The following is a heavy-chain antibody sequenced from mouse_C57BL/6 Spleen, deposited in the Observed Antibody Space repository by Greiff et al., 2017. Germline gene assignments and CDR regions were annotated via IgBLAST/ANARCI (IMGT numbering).Heavy chain of an antibody. V-gene: IGHV5-6*02. CDR2: ISSSGSYT. CDR3: ARRSSSSFDY. CDR1: GFTFSSYG. D-gene: IGHD1-1*01. J-gene: IGHJ2*01. Sequence: DVKLVESGGDLVKPGGSLKLSCAASGFTFSSYGMSWVRQTPDKRLEWVATISSSGSYTYYPDSVKGRFTISRDNAKNTLYLQMSSLKSEDTAMYYCARRSSSSFDYWGQGTTLTVSS.